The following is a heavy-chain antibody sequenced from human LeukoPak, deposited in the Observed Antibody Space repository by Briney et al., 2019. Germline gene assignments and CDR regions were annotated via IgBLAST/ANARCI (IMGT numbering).Heavy chain of an antibody. D-gene: IGHD3-10*01. J-gene: IGHJ4*02. CDR3: ARDYASDY. CDR2: ISRSGDTI. CDR1: GXTFSSYS. Sequence: PGGSLRLSCAASGXTFSSYSMNWVRQAPGKGLEWVSYISRSGDTIYFADSVKGRFTISRDNAKNSLYLQMSSLRAEDTAVYYCARDYASDYWGQGTLVTVSS. V-gene: IGHV3-48*04.